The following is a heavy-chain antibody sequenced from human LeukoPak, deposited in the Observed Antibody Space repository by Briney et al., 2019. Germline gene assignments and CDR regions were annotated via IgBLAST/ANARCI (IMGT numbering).Heavy chain of an antibody. CDR1: GFTFSKYW. Sequence: GGSLRLSCAASGFTFSKYWMLWVRQAPGKGLESVSRINTDGTVTAYADSVKGRFTVSRDNADNTMFLQMNSVRDEDTAVHYCATKQWLAPPPDSWGQGTPVTVSS. J-gene: IGHJ4*02. CDR3: ATKQWLAPPPDS. CDR2: INTDGTVT. V-gene: IGHV3-74*01. D-gene: IGHD6-19*01.